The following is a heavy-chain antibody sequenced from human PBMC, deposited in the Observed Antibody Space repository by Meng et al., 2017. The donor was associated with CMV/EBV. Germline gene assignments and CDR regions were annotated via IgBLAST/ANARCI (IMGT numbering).Heavy chain of an antibody. V-gene: IGHV3-21*01. J-gene: IGHJ6*02. CDR2: ISSSSSYI. Sequence: GESLKISCAASGFTFSSYSMNWARQAPGKGLEWVSSISSSSSYIYYADSVKGRFTISRDNAKNSLYLQMNSLRAEDTAVYYCARDRIAARIYYGMDVWGQGTTVTVSS. D-gene: IGHD6-6*01. CDR3: ARDRIAARIYYGMDV. CDR1: GFTFSSYS.